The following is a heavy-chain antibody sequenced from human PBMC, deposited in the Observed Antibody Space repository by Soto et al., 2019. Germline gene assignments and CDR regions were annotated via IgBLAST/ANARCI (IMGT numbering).Heavy chain of an antibody. CDR3: AKVTRSSDSYRDDGMDV. V-gene: IGHV4-31*03. Sequence: PSETLSLTCTVSGGSISSSDYYWSWIRQHPGKGLEWIGYIYYSGNTYYNPSLKSRLTISVDTSKNQFSLKLNSVTAEDTAVYYCAKVTRSSDSYRDDGMDVWGQGTTVTVSS. J-gene: IGHJ6*02. CDR1: GGSISSSDYY. CDR2: IYYSGNT. D-gene: IGHD5-18*01.